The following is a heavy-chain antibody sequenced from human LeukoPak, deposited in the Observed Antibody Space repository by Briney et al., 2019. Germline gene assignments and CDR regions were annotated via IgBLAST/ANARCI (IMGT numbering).Heavy chain of an antibody. J-gene: IGHJ5*02. V-gene: IGHV4-59*11. CDR1: GGSISSHY. CDR2: IYYSGST. D-gene: IGHD2-21*02. Sequence: SETLSLTCTVSGGSISSHYWSWIRQPPGKGLEWIGYIYYSGSTNYNPSLKSRVTISVDTSKNQFSLKLSSVTAADTAAYYCARDLVVTGWFDPWGQGTLVTVSS. CDR3: ARDLVVTGWFDP.